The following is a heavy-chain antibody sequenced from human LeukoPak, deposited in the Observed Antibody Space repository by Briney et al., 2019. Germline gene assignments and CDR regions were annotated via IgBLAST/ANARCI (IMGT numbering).Heavy chain of an antibody. Sequence: GGSLRLSCGASGFTFSNNDMYWVRQAPGKGLEWVSGISDNGRSTYYADSVKGRFTISRDKSKNMLYLQMNSLRAEDTAIYYCAKDLAGTTSFDFWGQGTLVTVSS. CDR1: GFTFSNND. CDR2: ISDNGRST. V-gene: IGHV3-23*01. D-gene: IGHD1-7*01. CDR3: AKDLAGTTSFDF. J-gene: IGHJ4*02.